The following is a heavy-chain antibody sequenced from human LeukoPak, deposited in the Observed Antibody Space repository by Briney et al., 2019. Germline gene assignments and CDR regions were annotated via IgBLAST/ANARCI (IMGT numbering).Heavy chain of an antibody. CDR3: ARAQGWERPLDY. V-gene: IGHV1-2*02. CDR1: GYXFTGYY. J-gene: IGHJ4*02. D-gene: IGHD1-1*01. Sequence: ASVKVSCMASGYXFTGYYLHWVRQAPGQGPEWMGWIIPNSGGTKYAQKFQGRVNMTRDTSISTAYMELSRLTSDDTAVYYCARAQGWERPLDYWGQGTLVTVSS. CDR2: IIPNSGGT.